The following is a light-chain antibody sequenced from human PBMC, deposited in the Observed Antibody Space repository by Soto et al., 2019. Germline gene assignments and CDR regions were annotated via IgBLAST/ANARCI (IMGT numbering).Light chain of an antibody. Sequence: VLTQYPGTLSLSPGESATLSCRASQSVSSNYLAWYQQKPGQAPRLLIYGVSTRATGIPDRFSGSGSGTDFSLTSIRLEPEDFALYYCQQYFTSPLTFGGGTKVEIK. CDR1: QSVSSNY. V-gene: IGKV3-20*01. CDR2: GVS. CDR3: QQYFTSPLT. J-gene: IGKJ4*01.